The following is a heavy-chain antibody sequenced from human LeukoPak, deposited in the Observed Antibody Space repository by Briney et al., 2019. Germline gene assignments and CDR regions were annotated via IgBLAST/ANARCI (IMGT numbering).Heavy chain of an antibody. V-gene: IGHV1-18*04. CDR2: ISAYNGNT. CDR1: GYTFTSYG. Sequence: ASVKVSCKASGYTFTSYGISWVRQAPGQGLEWMGWISAYNGNTNYAQKLQGRVAMTTDTSTSTAYMELRSLRSDDTAVYYCARRGFGWCSGGRWLCPYYYYGMDVWGKGTTVTVSS. CDR3: ARRGFGWCSGGRWLCPYYYYGMDV. D-gene: IGHD2-15*01. J-gene: IGHJ6*04.